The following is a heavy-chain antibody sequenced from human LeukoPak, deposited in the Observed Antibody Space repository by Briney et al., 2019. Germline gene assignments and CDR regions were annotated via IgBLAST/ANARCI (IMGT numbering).Heavy chain of an antibody. CDR1: GFTFSDYY. D-gene: IGHD3-10*01. J-gene: IGHJ6*03. CDR2: ISSSGSTI. CDR3: ARDRGGPYHYYMDV. V-gene: IGHV3-11*04. Sequence: PGGSLRVSCAASGFTFSDYYTSWIRQAPGKGLEWVSYISSSGSTIYYADSVKGRFTISRDNAKNSLYLQMNSLRAEDTAVYYCARDRGGPYHYYMDVWGKGTTVTVSS.